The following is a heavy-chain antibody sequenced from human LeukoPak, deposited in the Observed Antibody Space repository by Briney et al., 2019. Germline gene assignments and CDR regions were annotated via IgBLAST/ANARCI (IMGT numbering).Heavy chain of an antibody. CDR2: IYYSGST. CDR3: ARHGDCNSTSCPHGDAFDI. J-gene: IGHJ3*02. Sequence: SETLSLTCTVSGGSISSYYWSWIRQPPGKGLEWIGYIYYSGSTNYNPSLKSRVTISVDTSKNQFSLKLSSVTAADTAVYYCARHGDCNSTSCPHGDAFDIWGQGTMVTVSS. D-gene: IGHD2-2*01. V-gene: IGHV4-59*08. CDR1: GGSISSYY.